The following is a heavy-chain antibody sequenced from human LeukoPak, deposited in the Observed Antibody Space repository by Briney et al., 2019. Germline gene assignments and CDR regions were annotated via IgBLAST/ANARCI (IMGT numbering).Heavy chain of an antibody. Sequence: SETLSLTCAVSGGSISSGGYSWSWIRQPPGQGLEWIGSIYHSGSTYYNPSLKSRVTISVDRSKNQFSLKLSSVTAADTAVYYCARESSGWYYDYWGQGTLVTVSS. V-gene: IGHV4-30-2*01. CDR2: IYHSGST. D-gene: IGHD6-19*01. CDR1: GGSISSGGYS. CDR3: ARESSGWYYDY. J-gene: IGHJ4*02.